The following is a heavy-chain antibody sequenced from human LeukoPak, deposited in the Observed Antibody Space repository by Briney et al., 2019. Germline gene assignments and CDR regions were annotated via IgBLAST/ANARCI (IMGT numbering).Heavy chain of an antibody. CDR3: ATRLGRYLDY. J-gene: IGHJ4*02. CDR2: INHSGST. D-gene: IGHD7-27*01. V-gene: IGHV4-34*01. Sequence: SETLSLTCAVYGGSFSGYYWSWIRQPPGKGLEWIGEINHSGSTNYNPSLKSRVTTSVDTSKNQFSLKLSSVTAADTAVYYCATRLGRYLDYWGQGTLVTVSS. CDR1: GGSFSGYY.